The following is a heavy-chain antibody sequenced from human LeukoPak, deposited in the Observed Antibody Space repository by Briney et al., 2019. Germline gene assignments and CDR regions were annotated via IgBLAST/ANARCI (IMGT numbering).Heavy chain of an antibody. D-gene: IGHD1-7*01. CDR2: IWYDGSNK. CDR1: GFTFSSYG. CDR3: AKGLTVTGTPTRFDY. V-gene: IGHV3-33*06. J-gene: IGHJ4*02. Sequence: PGGSLRLSCAASGFTFSSYGMHWVRQAPGKGLEWVAVIWYDGSNKYYADSVKGRFTISRDNSKNTLYLQMNSLRAEDTAVYYCAKGLTVTGTPTRFDYWGQGTLVTVSS.